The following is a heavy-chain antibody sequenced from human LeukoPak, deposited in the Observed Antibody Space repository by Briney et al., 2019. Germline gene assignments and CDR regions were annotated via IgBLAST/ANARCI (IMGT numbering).Heavy chain of an antibody. Sequence: PGGSLRLSCAASGFTFSSYEMNWVRQAPGKGLEWVSLISWDGGSTYYADSVKGRFTISRDNSKNSLYLQMNSLRAEDTALYYCAKDGIVGATNYYYYYMDVWGKGTTVTVSS. V-gene: IGHV3-43D*03. D-gene: IGHD1-26*01. CDR3: AKDGIVGATNYYYYYMDV. J-gene: IGHJ6*03. CDR1: GFTFSSYE. CDR2: ISWDGGST.